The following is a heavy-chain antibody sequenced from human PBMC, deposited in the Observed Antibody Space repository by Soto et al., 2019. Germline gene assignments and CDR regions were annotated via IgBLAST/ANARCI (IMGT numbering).Heavy chain of an antibody. D-gene: IGHD3-10*01. J-gene: IGHJ5*02. Sequence: ASVKVSCKASGYTFTSYYMHWVRQAPGQGLEWMGIINPSGGSTSYAQKFQGRVTMTRNTSISTAYMELSSLRSEDTAVYYCARSHPVLLWFGDTRWFDPWGQGTLVTVSS. CDR2: INPSGGST. CDR3: ARSHPVLLWFGDTRWFDP. CDR1: GYTFTSYY. V-gene: IGHV1-46*01.